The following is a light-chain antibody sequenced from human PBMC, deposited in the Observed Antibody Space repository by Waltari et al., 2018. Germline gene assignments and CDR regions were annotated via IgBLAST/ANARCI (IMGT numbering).Light chain of an antibody. Sequence: QSALTQPASVSGSPGQSLTISCTGTSSDVGKYNLVSWYQQHPGKVPKVMICEVTKRPSGVSNRFSGSKSGNSASLTISGLQAEDEADYYCCSYAGSGIVIFGGGTKLTVL. CDR2: EVT. V-gene: IGLV2-23*02. CDR1: SSDVGKYNL. J-gene: IGLJ2*01. CDR3: CSYAGSGIVI.